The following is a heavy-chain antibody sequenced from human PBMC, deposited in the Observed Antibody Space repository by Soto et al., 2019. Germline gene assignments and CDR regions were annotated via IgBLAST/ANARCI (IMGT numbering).Heavy chain of an antibody. V-gene: IGHV3-43D*04. D-gene: IGHD3-3*01. Sequence: PGGSLRLSCAASGFTFDEYAMHWVRQPPGKGLEWVSLISWDGSNRYYADSVQGRFTICRDNSKYSLYLEMNSLRPEDTALYYCAKDISRGPTKNYDFWSGPDYWGQGTLVTVSS. J-gene: IGHJ4*02. CDR2: ISWDGSNR. CDR1: GFTFDEYA. CDR3: AKDISRGPTKNYDFWSGPDY.